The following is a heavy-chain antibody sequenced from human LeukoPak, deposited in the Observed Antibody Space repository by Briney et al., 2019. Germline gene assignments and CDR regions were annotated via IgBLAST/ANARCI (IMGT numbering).Heavy chain of an antibody. CDR1: GYTFTGYY. CDR3: ARGFRSRGSCSGGSCLGYFDL. V-gene: IGHV1-2*02. Sequence: ASVKVSCKASGYTFTGYYMHWVRQAPGQGLEWMGWINPNSGGTNHAQKFQGRVTMTRDTSISTAYMELSRLRSDDTAVYYCARGFRSRGSCSGGSCLGYFDLWGRGTLVTVSS. CDR2: INPNSGGT. J-gene: IGHJ2*01. D-gene: IGHD2-15*01.